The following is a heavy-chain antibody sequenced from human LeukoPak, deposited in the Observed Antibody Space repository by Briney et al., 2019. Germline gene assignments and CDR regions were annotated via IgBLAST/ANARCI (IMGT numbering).Heavy chain of an antibody. CDR3: ARGASGSYFWFDP. CDR2: IYYSGST. Sequence: ASETLSLTCTVSGGSISSYYWSWIRQPPGKGLEWIGYIYYSGSTNYNPSLKSRVTISVDTSKNQFSLKLSSVTAADTAVYYCARGASGSYFWFDPWGQGTLVTVSS. CDR1: GGSISSYY. J-gene: IGHJ5*02. D-gene: IGHD1-26*01. V-gene: IGHV4-59*01.